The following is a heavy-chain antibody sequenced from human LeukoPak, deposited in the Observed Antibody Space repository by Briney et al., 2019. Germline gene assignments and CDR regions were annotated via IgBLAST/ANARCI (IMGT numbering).Heavy chain of an antibody. CDR1: GFTFSSYG. CDR3: ARSIAARSPPDY. V-gene: IGHV3-48*04. D-gene: IGHD6-6*01. Sequence: GGSLRLSCAASGFTFSSYGMHWVRQAPGKGLEWVSYISSSGSTIYYADSVKGRFTISRDNAKNSLYLQMNSLRAEDTAVYYCARSIAARSPPDYWGQGTLVTVPS. J-gene: IGHJ4*02. CDR2: ISSSGSTI.